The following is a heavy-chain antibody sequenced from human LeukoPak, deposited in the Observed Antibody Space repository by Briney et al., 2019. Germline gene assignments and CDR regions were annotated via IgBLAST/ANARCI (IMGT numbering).Heavy chain of an antibody. CDR3: AHRKNYYDSSVFDN. D-gene: IGHD3-22*01. CDR1: GFSLNTRGVG. J-gene: IGHJ4*02. CDR2: IYWNDDR. V-gene: IGHV2-5*01. Sequence: SGPTLVNPTQTLTLTCTFSGFSLNTRGVGVGWIRQPPGRALEWLALIYWNDDRRYSPSLKSRLTITKDTSKNQVVLTMTNMDPVDTATYFCAHRKNYYDSSVFDNWGQGTLVTVSS.